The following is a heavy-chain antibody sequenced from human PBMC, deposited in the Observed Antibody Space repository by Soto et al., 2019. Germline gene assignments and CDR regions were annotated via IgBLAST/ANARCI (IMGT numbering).Heavy chain of an antibody. CDR2: IHYSGNN. Sequence: PSERLSITWTLSAGSLSIYCRAWLRQPPGKGLGLLGYIHYSGNNNDNSSLRSPVTISVNTSKDQFSLKLISVTAADSAVYYCAKYLRGPLHWFGEKRGRKGFDIWGQGTMVTVSS. D-gene: IGHD3-10*01. CDR1: AGSLSIYC. V-gene: IGHV4-59*01. CDR3: AKYLRGPLHWFGEKRGRKGFDI. J-gene: IGHJ3*02.